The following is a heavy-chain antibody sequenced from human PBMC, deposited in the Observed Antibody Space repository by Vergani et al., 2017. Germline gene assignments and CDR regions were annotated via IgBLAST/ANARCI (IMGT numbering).Heavy chain of an antibody. J-gene: IGHJ5*01. CDR1: GFSFNTYW. CDR3: VRTASFTGIACNTRFDS. Sequence: EVQLVESGGGSVQSGGSLRLSCVASGFSFNTYWMHWVRQVPGKGLMWVARIDEYGNRATYGDFETGRFTISRDNAKNTVFLQMNNLRADDAGVYYCVRTASFTGIACNTRFDSWGQGALVTVSS. D-gene: IGHD1-1*01. V-gene: IGHV3-74*03. CDR2: IDEYGNRA.